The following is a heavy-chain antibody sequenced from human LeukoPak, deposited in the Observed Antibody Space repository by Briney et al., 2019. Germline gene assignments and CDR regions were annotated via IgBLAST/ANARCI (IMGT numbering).Heavy chain of an antibody. D-gene: IGHD2-15*01. CDR1: GYSFTTYW. Sequence: GESLKISCRGSGYSFTTYWIGWVRQMPGKGLEWMGIIYPGDSDTRYSPSFQGQVTISADKSINTAYLQWNSLKASDTAMYYCARHPLLLDAFDIWGQGTMVTVSS. CDR3: ARHPLLLDAFDI. J-gene: IGHJ3*02. V-gene: IGHV5-51*01. CDR2: IYPGDSDT.